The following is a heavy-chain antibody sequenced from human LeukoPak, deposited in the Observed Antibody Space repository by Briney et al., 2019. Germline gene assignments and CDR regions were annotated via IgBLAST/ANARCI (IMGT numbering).Heavy chain of an antibody. D-gene: IGHD3-3*01. V-gene: IGHV1-2*02. Sequence: GASVKVSCKASGYTFTGYYMHWVRQAPGQGLEWMGWINPNSGGTNYAQKFQGRVTMTRDTSISTAYMELSRLRSDDTAVYYCARGSRRDFWSGCSYFDYWGQGTLVTVSS. CDR2: INPNSGGT. CDR1: GYTFTGYY. J-gene: IGHJ4*02. CDR3: ARGSRRDFWSGCSYFDY.